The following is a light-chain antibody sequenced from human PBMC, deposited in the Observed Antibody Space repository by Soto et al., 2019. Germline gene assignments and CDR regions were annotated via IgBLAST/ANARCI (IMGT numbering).Light chain of an antibody. Sequence: DIQMTQSPSTLSASVGDRVTITCRASQSISSWLAWYQQKPGKAPKLLIYKASSLESGVQSRFSGSGSGTEFTLTISSLQPDDFATYYCQQYNSYRTFGQGTKVDIK. CDR2: KAS. V-gene: IGKV1-5*03. CDR1: QSISSW. J-gene: IGKJ1*01. CDR3: QQYNSYRT.